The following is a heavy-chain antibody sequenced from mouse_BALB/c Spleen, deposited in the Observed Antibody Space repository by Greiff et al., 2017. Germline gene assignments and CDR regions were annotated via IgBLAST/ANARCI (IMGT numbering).Heavy chain of an antibody. V-gene: IGHV3-2*02. Sequence: VQLKQSGPGLVKPSQSLSLTCTVTGYSITSDYAWNWIRQFPGNKLEWMGYISYSGSTSYNPSLKSRISITRDTSKNQFFLQLNSVTTEDTATYYCARGDYYGTPFAYWGQGTLVTVSA. CDR3: ARGDYYGTPFAY. CDR2: ISYSGST. D-gene: IGHD1-1*01. J-gene: IGHJ3*01. CDR1: GYSITSDYA.